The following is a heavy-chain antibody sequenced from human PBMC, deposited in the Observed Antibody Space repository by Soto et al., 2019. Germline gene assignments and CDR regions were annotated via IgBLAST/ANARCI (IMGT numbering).Heavy chain of an antibody. D-gene: IGHD3-10*01. CDR3: ARGGYYGSGIFMAFDI. J-gene: IGHJ3*02. CDR2: IIPIFGTA. Sequence: QVQLVQSGAEVKKPGSSVKVSCKASGGTFSGYAISWVRQAPGQGLEWMGGIIPIFGTANYAQKFQGRVTITADESTSTAYMELSSLRSEDTAVYYCARGGYYGSGIFMAFDIWGQGTMVTVSS. V-gene: IGHV1-69*01. CDR1: GGTFSGYA.